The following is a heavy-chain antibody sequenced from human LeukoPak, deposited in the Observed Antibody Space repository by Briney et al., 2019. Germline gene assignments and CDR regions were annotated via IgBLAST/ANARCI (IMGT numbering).Heavy chain of an antibody. CDR2: ISSSGGST. D-gene: IGHD1-26*01. J-gene: IGHJ4*02. V-gene: IGHV3-23*01. CDR1: VFTFSSYS. CDR3: AKGGAQV. Sequence: GGSVRLSCASSVFTFSSYSMRWVRQARGKGLEWVSAISSSGGSTYYADSVRGRFIISRDSSKNTLYLQMNSLRGEDTAVYYCAKGGAQVGGQGTLVTVSP.